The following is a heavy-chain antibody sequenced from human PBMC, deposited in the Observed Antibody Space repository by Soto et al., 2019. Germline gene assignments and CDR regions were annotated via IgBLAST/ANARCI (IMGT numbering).Heavy chain of an antibody. Sequence: GVSLRLSCAASGITVSGNYMSWVRQAPGKGLEWVSVIYSGGSTYYADSVKGRFTISRDNSKNTLYLQMNRLRAEDPAVYYCARAGCGGDCYSIHDAFDIWGQGTMFTVSS. J-gene: IGHJ3*02. D-gene: IGHD2-21*02. CDR2: IYSGGST. V-gene: IGHV3-53*01. CDR1: GITVSGNY. CDR3: ARAGCGGDCYSIHDAFDI.